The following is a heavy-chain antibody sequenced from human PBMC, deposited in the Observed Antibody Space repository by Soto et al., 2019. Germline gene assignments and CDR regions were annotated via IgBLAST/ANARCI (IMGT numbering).Heavy chain of an antibody. CDR2: ISGSGGSP. V-gene: IGHV3-23*01. CDR3: AKARCTGNSCCVPYY. Sequence: AGGALRTPFAAPGFTFNNHTIARVRRAPGKGLEWVSLISGSGGSPSYADSVQGRFTISRDNSRNTISLQMNSLRAEDTASYYCAKARCTGNSCCVPYYWGHGSLVTVSA. J-gene: IGHJ4*01. D-gene: IGHD2-8*02. CDR1: GFTFNNHT.